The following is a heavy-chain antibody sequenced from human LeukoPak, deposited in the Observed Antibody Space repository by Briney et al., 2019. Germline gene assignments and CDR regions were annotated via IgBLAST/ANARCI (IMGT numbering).Heavy chain of an antibody. D-gene: IGHD1-7*01. V-gene: IGHV3-66*01. CDR3: ARDSWNYGSIDY. Sequence: GGSLRLSCAASGFTVSSNYMSWVRQAPGKGLEWVSVIYSGGSTYYADSVKGRFTTSRDNAKNSLYLQMNSLRAEDTAVYYCARDSWNYGSIDYWGQGTLVTVSS. CDR1: GFTVSSNY. CDR2: IYSGGST. J-gene: IGHJ4*02.